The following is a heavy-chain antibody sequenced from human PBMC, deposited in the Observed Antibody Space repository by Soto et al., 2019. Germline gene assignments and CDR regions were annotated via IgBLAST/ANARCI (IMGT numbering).Heavy chain of an antibody. V-gene: IGHV1-69*13. CDR2: IIPIFGTA. Sequence: GASVKVSCKASGGTFSSYAISWVRQAPGQGLEWMGGIIPIFGTANYAQKFQGRVTITADESTSTAYMELSSLRSEDTAVYYCASILGGYSYGYIHGGMDVWGQGTTVTVSS. CDR1: GGTFSSYA. J-gene: IGHJ6*02. D-gene: IGHD5-18*01. CDR3: ASILGGYSYGYIHGGMDV.